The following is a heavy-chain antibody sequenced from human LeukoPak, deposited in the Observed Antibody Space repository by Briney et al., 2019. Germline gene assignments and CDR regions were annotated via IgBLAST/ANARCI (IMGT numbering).Heavy chain of an antibody. Sequence: PGRSLRLSCAASGFIVSSNYMSWVRQAPGKGLEWVSVIYSGGSTYYADSAKGRFTISRDNSKNTLYLQMNSLRAEDTAVYYCAPIAIRSGYWGQGTLVTVSS. CDR2: IYSGGST. J-gene: IGHJ4*02. CDR3: APIAIRSGY. D-gene: IGHD3-9*01. V-gene: IGHV3-66*01. CDR1: GFIVSSNY.